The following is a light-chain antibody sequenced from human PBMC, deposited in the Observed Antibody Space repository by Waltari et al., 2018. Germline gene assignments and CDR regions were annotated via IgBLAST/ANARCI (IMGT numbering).Light chain of an antibody. Sequence: QSVLTQPPSVSGAPGQRVTISCTGSSSNIGAGYDVHWYQQLPGTAPKLLIFVHGNRPSGVPYRFSGSKSGTSASLAITGLQPEDEADYYCQSYDSSLTGSVFGGGTKVTVL. CDR1: SSNIGAGYD. CDR2: VHG. J-gene: IGLJ2*01. V-gene: IGLV1-40*01. CDR3: QSYDSSLTGSV.